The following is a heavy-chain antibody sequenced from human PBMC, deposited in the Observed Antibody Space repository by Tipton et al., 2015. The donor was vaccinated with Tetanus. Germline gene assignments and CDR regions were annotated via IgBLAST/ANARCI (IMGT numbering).Heavy chain of an antibody. V-gene: IGHV4-4*07. Sequence: TLSLTCTVSGGSTHGFYWAWIRQSAKKGLEWIGRIYASGSTIFNPSLKSRLIISADTSKNQFSLRLSSVTAADTAVYYCASYNIPYYFDYWGRGTLVTVSS. D-gene: IGHD2-2*02. J-gene: IGHJ4*02. CDR3: ASYNIPYYFDY. CDR1: GGSTHGFY. CDR2: IYASGST.